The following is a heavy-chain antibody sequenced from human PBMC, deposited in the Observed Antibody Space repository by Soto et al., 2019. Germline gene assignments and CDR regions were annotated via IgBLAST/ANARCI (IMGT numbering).Heavy chain of an antibody. CDR2: IIPIFGTA. CDR1: GGTFSSYA. D-gene: IGHD4-17*01. V-gene: IGHV1-69*01. CDR3: ARAQKTRKPTVTTYAFDI. J-gene: IGHJ3*02. Sequence: QVQLVQSGAEVKKPGSSVKVSCKASGGTFSSYAISWVRQAPGQGLDWMGGIIPIFGTANYAQKCQGRVTITANETTSTAYMELSSLRSEDTAVYYCARAQKTRKPTVTTYAFDIWGQGTMVTVSS.